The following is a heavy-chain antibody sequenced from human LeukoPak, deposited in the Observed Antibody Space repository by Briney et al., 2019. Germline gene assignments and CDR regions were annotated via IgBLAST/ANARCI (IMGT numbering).Heavy chain of an antibody. J-gene: IGHJ4*02. Sequence: GGSLRLSCEASGFTFGGSAMSWVRQAPGKGLEWISDISGAGRETYYADSVKGRFTISRDNSKNTLYLQLNSLGAEDTAVYFCAKIDSPRVGWRAPFDYWGQGTLVTVSS. CDR2: ISGAGRET. CDR1: GFTFGGSA. V-gene: IGHV3-23*01. CDR3: AKIDSPRVGWRAPFDY. D-gene: IGHD6-19*01.